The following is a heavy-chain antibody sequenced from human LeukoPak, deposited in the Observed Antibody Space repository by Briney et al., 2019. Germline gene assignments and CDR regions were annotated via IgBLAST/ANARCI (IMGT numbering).Heavy chain of an antibody. Sequence: ASVKVSCKASGYTFTGYYMHWVRQAPGQGLEWMGWINPNSGGTNYAQKFQGRVTMTRDTSISTAYMELSRLRSDDTAVYYCAXXXXXTXIVVVTQIRGAFDIWGQGTMVTVSS. CDR1: GYTFTGYY. CDR3: AXXXXXTXIVVVTQIRGAFDI. V-gene: IGHV1-2*02. J-gene: IGHJ3*02. D-gene: IGHD3-22*01. CDR2: INPNSGGT.